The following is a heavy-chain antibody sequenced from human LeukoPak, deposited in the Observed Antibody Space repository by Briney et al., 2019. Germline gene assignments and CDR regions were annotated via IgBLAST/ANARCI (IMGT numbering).Heavy chain of an antibody. D-gene: IGHD5-24*01. V-gene: IGHV4-39*07. CDR1: GGSISSGDFY. Sequence: SETLSLTCSVSGGSISSGDFYWSWIRQPPGEGLEWIGSIYYSGSTYYNPSLKSRVTISVDTSKNQFSLKLSSVTAADTAVYYCARDIVEMATISGGYWGQGTLVTVSS. J-gene: IGHJ4*02. CDR2: IYYSGST. CDR3: ARDIVEMATISGGY.